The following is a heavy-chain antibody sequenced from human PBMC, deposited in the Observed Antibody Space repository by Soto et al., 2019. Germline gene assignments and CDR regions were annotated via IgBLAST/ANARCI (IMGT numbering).Heavy chain of an antibody. CDR2: ISYDGGNK. CDR1: VSTFSRDG. J-gene: IGHJ4*02. V-gene: IGHV3-30*03. Sequence: QVQLVESGGGVVQPGRSLRLSCAASVSTFSRDGLLWVRQAPGKGLEWVAVISYDGGNKYYADSVKGRFSISRDNSKNTLYLQMNSLRAEDTAVYYCAGGYDWGAYWGQGTLVTVSS. CDR3: AGGYDWGAY. D-gene: IGHD5-12*01.